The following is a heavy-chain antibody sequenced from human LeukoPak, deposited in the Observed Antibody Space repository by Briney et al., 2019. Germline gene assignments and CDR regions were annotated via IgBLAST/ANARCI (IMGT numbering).Heavy chain of an antibody. CDR1: GFTVSTNY. D-gene: IGHD4-23*01. CDR3: TKDYGGAY. J-gene: IGHJ4*02. Sequence: GGSLRLSCAASGFTVSTNYMNWVRQAPGKGLEWVSVIYSGGSTYYADSVKGRFTISRYNFKNALYLQMNSLRAEDTAVYYCTKDYGGAYWGQGTLVTVSS. CDR2: IYSGGST. V-gene: IGHV3-53*01.